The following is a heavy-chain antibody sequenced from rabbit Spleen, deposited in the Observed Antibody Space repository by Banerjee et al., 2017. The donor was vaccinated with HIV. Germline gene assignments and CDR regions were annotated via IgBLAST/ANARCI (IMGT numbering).Heavy chain of an antibody. Sequence: LEESGGGLVKPGASLTVTCTASGFSFNSTYYMCWVRQAPGKGLEWIACIYGGDSDITSYYANWAKGRFTISKTSSTTVTLQMTSLTAADTATYFCARDSGSSFSSYGMDLWGQGTLVTVS. D-gene: IGHD8-1*01. J-gene: IGHJ6*01. CDR2: IYGGDSDITS. CDR3: ARDSGSSFSSYGMDL. CDR1: GFSFNSTYY. V-gene: IGHV1S40*01.